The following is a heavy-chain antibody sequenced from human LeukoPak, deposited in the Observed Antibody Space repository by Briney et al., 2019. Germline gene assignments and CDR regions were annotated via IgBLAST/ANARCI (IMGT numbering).Heavy chain of an antibody. D-gene: IGHD1-14*01. Sequence: GGSLRLSCAASGFTFSSCGVHWVRQAPGKGLEWVAVIWYDGSNKYYADSVKGRFTISRDNSKNTLYLQMNSPRAEDTAVYYCARALTPPGGYYGMDVWGQGTTVTVSS. CDR2: IWYDGSNK. CDR1: GFTFSSCG. V-gene: IGHV3-33*01. CDR3: ARALTPPGGYYGMDV. J-gene: IGHJ6*02.